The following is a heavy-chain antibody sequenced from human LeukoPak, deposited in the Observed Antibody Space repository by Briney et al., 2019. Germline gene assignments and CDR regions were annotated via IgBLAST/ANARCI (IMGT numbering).Heavy chain of an antibody. V-gene: IGHV1-69*13. D-gene: IGHD2-2*01. CDR2: IIPIFGTA. J-gene: IGHJ4*02. CDR1: GGTFSSYA. Sequence: SVKVSCKASGGTFSSYAISWVRQAPGQGLEWMGGIIPIFGTANYAQKFQGRVTITADESTSTAYMELSSLRSEDTAVYYCARTGGCSSTSCYAFPPDYWGQGTLVTVSS. CDR3: ARTGGCSSTSCYAFPPDY.